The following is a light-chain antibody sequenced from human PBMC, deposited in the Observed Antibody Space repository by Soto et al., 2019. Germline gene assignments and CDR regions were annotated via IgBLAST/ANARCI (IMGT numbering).Light chain of an antibody. CDR3: QQRYNWPLT. V-gene: IGKV3-11*01. Sequence: EIVMTQSPATLSVSPGEGATLSCRASQSLSRSLAWYQQKPGQAPRLLIYDASNRATGIPARFSGSGSGTDFALTISSLEPEDFAVYFCQQRYNWPLTFGQGTRLEIK. J-gene: IGKJ5*01. CDR2: DAS. CDR1: QSLSRS.